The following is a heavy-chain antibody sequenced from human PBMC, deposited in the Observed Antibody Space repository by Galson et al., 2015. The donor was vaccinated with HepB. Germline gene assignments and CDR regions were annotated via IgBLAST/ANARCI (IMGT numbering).Heavy chain of an antibody. CDR3: AKDKTKTTRGGPPDY. CDR2: IRYDGSNK. Sequence: SLRLSCAASGFTFSSYGMHWVRQAPGKGLEWVAFIRYDGSNKYCADSVKGRFTISRDNSKNTLYLQMNSLRAEDTAVYYCAKDKTKTTRGGPPDYWGQGTLVTVSS. J-gene: IGHJ4*02. D-gene: IGHD1-1*01. V-gene: IGHV3-30*02. CDR1: GFTFSSYG.